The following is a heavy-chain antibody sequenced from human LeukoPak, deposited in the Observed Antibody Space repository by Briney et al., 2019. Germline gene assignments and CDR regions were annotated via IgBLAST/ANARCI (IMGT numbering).Heavy chain of an antibody. CDR1: GFSFSRSW. J-gene: IGHJ4*02. CDR3: AADGYSSPFDY. D-gene: IGHD5-24*01. Sequence: GGSLRLSCAASGFSFSRSWMTWVRQAPGKGLEWVANIKQDGSEKYYVDSVRGRFTISRDNAKNSLYLQMNSLRAEDTAVYYCAADGYSSPFDYWGQGTLVTVSS. V-gene: IGHV3-7*01. CDR2: IKQDGSEK.